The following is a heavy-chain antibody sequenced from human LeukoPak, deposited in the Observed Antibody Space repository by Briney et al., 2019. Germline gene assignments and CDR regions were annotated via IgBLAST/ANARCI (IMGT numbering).Heavy chain of an antibody. D-gene: IGHD3-3*01. CDR2: ISGSGGST. CDR3: AKGPRIFEGGRPQYYFDY. CDR1: GFTFSSYA. J-gene: IGHJ4*02. V-gene: IGHV3-23*01. Sequence: PGGSLRLSCAASGFTFSSYAMSWVRQAPGKGLEWVSAISGSGGSTYYADSVKGRFAISRDNSKNTLYLQMNSLRAEDTAVYYCAKGPRIFEGGRPQYYFDYWGQGTLVTVSS.